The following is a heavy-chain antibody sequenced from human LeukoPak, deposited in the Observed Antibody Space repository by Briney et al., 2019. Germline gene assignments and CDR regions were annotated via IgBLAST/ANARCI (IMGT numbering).Heavy chain of an antibody. Sequence: GGSLRLSCAASGFTFSSYGMHWVRQAPGKGLEWVANIKQDGSEKYYVDSVKGRFTISRDNAKNSLYLQMNSLRAEDTAVYYCARSLYQGYYYMDVWGKGTTVTVSS. CDR2: IKQDGSEK. CDR1: GFTFSSYG. D-gene: IGHD2-2*01. J-gene: IGHJ6*03. CDR3: ARSLYQGYYYMDV. V-gene: IGHV3-7*01.